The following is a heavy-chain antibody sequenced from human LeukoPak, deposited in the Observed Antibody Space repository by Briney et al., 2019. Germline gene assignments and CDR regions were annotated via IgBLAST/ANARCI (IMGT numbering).Heavy chain of an antibody. Sequence: PGGSLRLSCAASGFTFSSYAMSWVRQAPGKGLEWVSAISGSGGNTYYADSVKGRFTISRDNSKNTLYLQMNSLRAEDMAVYYCAKDESEWLSACTYDYWGQGTLVTVSS. CDR2: ISGSGGNT. D-gene: IGHD3-3*01. J-gene: IGHJ4*02. CDR1: GFTFSSYA. V-gene: IGHV3-23*01. CDR3: AKDESEWLSACTYDY.